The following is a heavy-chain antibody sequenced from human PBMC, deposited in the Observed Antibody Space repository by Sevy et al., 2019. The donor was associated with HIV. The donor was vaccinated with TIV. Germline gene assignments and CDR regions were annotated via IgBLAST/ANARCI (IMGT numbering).Heavy chain of an antibody. CDR1: GYTFNIFW. Sequence: ASVKVSCKASGYTFNIFWIHWVRQAPGQGLEWMGRINPHTGATFYAQKFQGRVTLTSAGTNYRPNTTAYMDLTRLSSDDRALYCCAREMNSPRQEALDLWGQGTMVTVSS. CDR3: AREMNSPRQEALDL. CDR2: INPHTGAT. V-gene: IGHV1-2*06. J-gene: IGHJ3*01. D-gene: IGHD1-7*01.